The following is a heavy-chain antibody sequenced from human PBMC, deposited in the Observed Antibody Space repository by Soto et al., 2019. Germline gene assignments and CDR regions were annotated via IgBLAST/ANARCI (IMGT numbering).Heavy chain of an antibody. CDR3: AGGVYFDY. CDR1: GFTFSSYA. V-gene: IGHV3-30-3*01. Sequence: PGGSLRLSCAASGFTFSSYAMHWVRQAPGKGLEWVAVISYDGSNKYYADSVKGRFTISRDNSKNTLYLRMNSLRAEDTAVYYCAGGVYFDYWGQGTLVTVSS. J-gene: IGHJ4*02. CDR2: ISYDGSNK.